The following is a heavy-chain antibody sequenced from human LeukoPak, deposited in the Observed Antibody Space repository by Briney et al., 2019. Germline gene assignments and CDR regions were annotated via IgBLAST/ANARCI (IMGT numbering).Heavy chain of an antibody. CDR3: ARGPLGGLRKGFDL. CDR1: GNTFAGYY. CDR2: INTNSGAT. Sequence: ASVRVSCKASGNTFAGYYVHWVRQAPGQGLEWMGWINTNSGATNFAQNFQGRVTMTTDTSVTTAYMDLDRLKPDDAAVYFCARGPLGGLRKGFDLWGQGTLVTVSS. J-gene: IGHJ4*02. V-gene: IGHV1-2*02. D-gene: IGHD3-16*01.